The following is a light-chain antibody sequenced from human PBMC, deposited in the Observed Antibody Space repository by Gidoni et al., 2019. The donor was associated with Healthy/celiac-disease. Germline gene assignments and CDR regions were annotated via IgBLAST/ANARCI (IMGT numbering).Light chain of an antibody. CDR2: ENK. V-gene: IGLV1-51*02. CDR3: GTWDSSLSAGV. CDR1: SPNIWNNY. J-gene: IGLJ2*01. Sequence: QSGLTQPPSVLAAPGHKVNISCSGSSPNIWNNYVSWYQQLPGTAPKLLIYENKKRPSGIPDRFSGSKSGTSATLGITGLQTGDEADYYCGTWDSSLSAGVFGGGTKLTVL.